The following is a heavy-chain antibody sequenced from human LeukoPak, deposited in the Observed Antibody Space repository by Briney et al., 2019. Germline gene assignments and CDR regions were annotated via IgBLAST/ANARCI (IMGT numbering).Heavy chain of an antibody. J-gene: IGHJ4*02. CDR1: GFTFSSYG. D-gene: IGHD3-22*01. CDR3: ANRHSSGYKNTG. Sequence: GGSLRLSCAASGFTFSSYGMHWVRQAPGKGLEWVAFIRLDGSNKYYADSVKGRFTISRDNSKNTLYLQMNSLRAEDTAVYYCANRHSSGYKNTGWGQGTLVTVSS. V-gene: IGHV3-30*02. CDR2: IRLDGSNK.